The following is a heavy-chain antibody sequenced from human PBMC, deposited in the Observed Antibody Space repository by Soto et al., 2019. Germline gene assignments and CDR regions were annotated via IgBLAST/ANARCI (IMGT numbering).Heavy chain of an antibody. J-gene: IGHJ4*02. V-gene: IGHV3-21*01. Sequence: PVGSLRLSCAASGFTFSLYSMIWVRQAPGKGLEWVSSLTSSSTYIYYADSLKGRFTISRDNAKNSLYLQMDSLRAEDTATYYCVRARSTDSRPDYWGRGTLVTVSS. CDR3: VRARSTDSRPDY. CDR1: GFTFSLYS. CDR2: LTSSSTYI. D-gene: IGHD3-22*01.